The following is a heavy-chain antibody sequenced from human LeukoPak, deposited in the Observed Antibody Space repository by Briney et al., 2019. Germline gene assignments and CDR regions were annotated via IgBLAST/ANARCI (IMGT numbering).Heavy chain of an antibody. D-gene: IGHD5-24*01. CDR2: INHSGST. CDR3: ASVELATTKFEY. J-gene: IGHJ4*02. V-gene: IGHV4-34*01. Sequence: SETLSLTCAVYGGSFSGYYWSWIRQLPGKGLEWIREINHSGSTNYNPSLKSRVTISVDTSKNQISLKVSSVTAADTAVYYCASVELATTKFEYWGQGTMVTVCS. CDR1: GGSFSGYY.